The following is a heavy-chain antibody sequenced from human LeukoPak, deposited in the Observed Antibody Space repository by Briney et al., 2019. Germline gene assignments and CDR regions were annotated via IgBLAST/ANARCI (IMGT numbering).Heavy chain of an antibody. CDR1: GFTFGSYW. D-gene: IGHD3-10*02. V-gene: IGHV3-7*04. CDR3: ARDGTRGYYVYEK. Sequence: PGGSLRLSCAASGFTFGSYWMSWVRQAPGKGLEWVANIKQDGSGGYYVGSVKGRFTISRDNAKDSLYLQMTSLRVEDTAVYYCARDGTRGYYVYEKWGQGTLVTVSS. J-gene: IGHJ4*02. CDR2: IKQDGSGG.